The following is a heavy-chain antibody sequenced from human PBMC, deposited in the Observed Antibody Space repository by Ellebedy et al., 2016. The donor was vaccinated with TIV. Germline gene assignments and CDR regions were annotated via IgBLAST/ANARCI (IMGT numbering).Heavy chain of an antibody. CDR1: GDSASSNSAA. CDR3: ARAQDPTYYYDTSGYWDFDY. V-gene: IGHV6-1*01. D-gene: IGHD3-22*01. J-gene: IGHJ4*02. CDR2: TYYRSTWYN. Sequence: SQTLSLTCAISGDSASSNSAAWNCIRQSPSRGLEWLGRTYYRSTWYNDYAVSVKSRITNNPDTSKNQFSLQLNSVTPEDTAVYYCARAQDPTYYYDTSGYWDFDYWGQGTLVTVSS.